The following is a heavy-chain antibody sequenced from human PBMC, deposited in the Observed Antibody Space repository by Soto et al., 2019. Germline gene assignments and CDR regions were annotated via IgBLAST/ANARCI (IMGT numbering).Heavy chain of an antibody. J-gene: IGHJ3*02. CDR1: GGTFSSYA. V-gene: IGHV1-69*06. CDR2: MIPIFGTA. CDR3: ARPFMYYYDSSGGGAFDI. Sequence: SVKVSCKASGGTFSSYAISWVRRAPGQGLEWMGGMIPIFGTANYAQKFQGRVTITADKSTSTAYMELSSLRSEDTAVYYCARPFMYYYDSSGGGAFDIWGQGTMVTVS. D-gene: IGHD3-22*01.